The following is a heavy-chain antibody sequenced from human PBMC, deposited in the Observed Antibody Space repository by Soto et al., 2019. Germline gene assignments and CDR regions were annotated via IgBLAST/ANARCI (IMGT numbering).Heavy chain of an antibody. V-gene: IGHV1-69*01. D-gene: IGHD6-13*01. CDR1: GGTFSSYA. CDR3: ASTLSGGSWLRQAYYFDY. Sequence: QVQLVQSGAEVKKPGSSVKVSCKASGGTFSSYAISWVRQAPGQGLEWMGGIIPIFGTANYAQKFQGRVTITADESTSTAYMELSSLRSEDTAVYYCASTLSGGSWLRQAYYFDYWGQGTLVTVSS. J-gene: IGHJ4*02. CDR2: IIPIFGTA.